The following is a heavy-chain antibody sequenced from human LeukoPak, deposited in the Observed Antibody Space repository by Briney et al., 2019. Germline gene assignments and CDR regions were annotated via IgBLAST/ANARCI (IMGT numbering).Heavy chain of an antibody. D-gene: IGHD3-22*01. CDR1: GLTFSICA. CDR2: ISGSGGST. Sequence: GGSLRLSCAASGLTFSICAMSWVRQAPGKGLEWVSAISGSGGSTYYADSVKGRFTISRDNSKNTLYLQMNSLRAEDTAVYYCAKLQYYYDSKGPYYFDYWGQGTLVTVSS. J-gene: IGHJ4*02. CDR3: AKLQYYYDSKGPYYFDY. V-gene: IGHV3-23*01.